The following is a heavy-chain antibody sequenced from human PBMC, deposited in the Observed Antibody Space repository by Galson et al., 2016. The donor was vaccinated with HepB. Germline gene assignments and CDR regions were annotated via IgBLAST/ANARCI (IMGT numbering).Heavy chain of an antibody. V-gene: IGHV3-33*01. D-gene: IGHD3-22*01. J-gene: IGHJ6*02. Sequence: SLRLSCAASGFTFSSYGMHWVRQAPGKGLEWVAVIWYDGSNKYYADSVKGRFTISRDNSKTTLYLQMNSLRAEDSAVYYCARDGGSYGYSYGVDVWGQGTTVTVSS. CDR3: ARDGGSYGYSYGVDV. CDR2: IWYDGSNK. CDR1: GFTFSSYG.